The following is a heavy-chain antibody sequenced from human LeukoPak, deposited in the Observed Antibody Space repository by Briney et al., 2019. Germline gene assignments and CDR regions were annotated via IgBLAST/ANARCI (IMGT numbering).Heavy chain of an antibody. V-gene: IGHV3-9*01. CDR3: AKDHGIYYDSSGYYPRTYYYGMDV. J-gene: IGHJ6*02. D-gene: IGHD3-22*01. CDR2: ISWNSGSI. CDR1: GFTFDDYA. Sequence: GGSLRLSCAVSGFTFDDYAMHWVRQAPGKGLEWVSGISWNSGSIGYADSVKGRFTISRDNAKNSLYLQMNSLRAEDTALYYCAKDHGIYYDSSGYYPRTYYYGMDVWGQGTAVTVSS.